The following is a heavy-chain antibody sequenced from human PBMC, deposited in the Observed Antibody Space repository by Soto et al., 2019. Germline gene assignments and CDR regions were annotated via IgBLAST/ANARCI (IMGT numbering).Heavy chain of an antibody. CDR2: IYPGDSDT. CDR3: ARGFYYLED. Sequence: PGESLKISCKASGYNFANDWIGWVRQMPGKGLEWMGIIYPGDSDTKYNPSFQDQVTISADKSITTAYLQWSNLKASDTAMYYCARGFYYLEDWGQGTLVTVSS. V-gene: IGHV5-51*01. D-gene: IGHD3-3*01. J-gene: IGHJ4*02. CDR1: GYNFANDW.